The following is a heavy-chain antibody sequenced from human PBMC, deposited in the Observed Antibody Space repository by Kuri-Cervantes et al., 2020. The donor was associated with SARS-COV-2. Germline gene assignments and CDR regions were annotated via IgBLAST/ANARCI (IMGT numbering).Heavy chain of an antibody. V-gene: IGHV4-61*01. Sequence: GSLRLSCTVSGGSVSSGSYYWSWIRQPPGKGLEWIGYIYYSGSTNYNPSLKSRVTISVDTSKNQFSLKLSSVTAADTAVYYCARGRELRGTSAFDPWGQGTLVTVSS. D-gene: IGHD1-26*01. CDR2: IYYSGST. CDR1: GGSVSSGSYY. CDR3: ARGRELRGTSAFDP. J-gene: IGHJ5*02.